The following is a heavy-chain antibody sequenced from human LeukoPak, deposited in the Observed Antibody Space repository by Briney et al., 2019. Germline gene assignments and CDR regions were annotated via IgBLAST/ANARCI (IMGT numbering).Heavy chain of an antibody. V-gene: IGHV1-46*01. J-gene: IGHJ4*02. CDR3: ARDHSSGLYYFDY. D-gene: IGHD6-19*01. CDR2: INPSGGST. CDR1: GYTFTSYY. Sequence: ASVKVSCKTSGYTFTSYYMHWVRQAPGQGLEWMGIINPSGGSTSYAQKFQGRVTMTRDTSTSTVYMELSSLRSDDTAVYYCARDHSSGLYYFDYWGQGTLVTVSS.